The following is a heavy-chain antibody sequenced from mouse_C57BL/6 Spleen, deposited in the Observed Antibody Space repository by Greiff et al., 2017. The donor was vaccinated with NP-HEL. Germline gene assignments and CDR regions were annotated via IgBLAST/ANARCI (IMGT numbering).Heavy chain of an antibody. CDR3: ARGAY. CDR2: IDPADSYT. J-gene: IGHJ3*01. CDR1: GYTFTSYW. Sequence: VQLQQPGAELVMPGASVKLSCKASGYTFTSYWMHWVKQRPGQGLEWIGEIDPADSYTNYNQTFKGKSTLTVDKSSSTAYMQLSSLTSEDSAVYYRARGAYWGQGTLVTVS. V-gene: IGHV1-69*01.